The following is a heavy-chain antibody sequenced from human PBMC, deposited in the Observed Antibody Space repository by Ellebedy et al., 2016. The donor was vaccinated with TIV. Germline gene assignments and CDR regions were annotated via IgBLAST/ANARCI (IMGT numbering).Heavy chain of an antibody. V-gene: IGHV3-23*01. J-gene: IGHJ4*02. CDR1: GFTFSSHA. CDR2: ISDRGGST. CDR3: AKEGELLWFGELLYYFDH. D-gene: IGHD3-10*01. Sequence: GESLKISCAASGFTFSSHAMSWVRQAPGKGLEWVSAISDRGGSTKYADSVKGRFTISSDTSTNTLYLQMNSLRAEDTAVYYCAKEGELLWFGELLYYFDHWGQGSLVTVSS.